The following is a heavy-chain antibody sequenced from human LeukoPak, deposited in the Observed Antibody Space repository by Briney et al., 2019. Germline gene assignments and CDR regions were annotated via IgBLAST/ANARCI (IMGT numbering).Heavy chain of an antibody. V-gene: IGHV3-33*08. CDR1: GFTFSSYW. J-gene: IGHJ4*02. Sequence: GGPLRLSCAASGFTFSSYWMHWVRQAPGKGLEWVAVIWYDGSNKYYADSVKGRFTISRDNSKNTLYLQMNSLRAEDTAVYYCARDPDTAMAHFDYWGQGTLVTVSS. CDR2: IWYDGSNK. CDR3: ARDPDTAMAHFDY. D-gene: IGHD5-18*01.